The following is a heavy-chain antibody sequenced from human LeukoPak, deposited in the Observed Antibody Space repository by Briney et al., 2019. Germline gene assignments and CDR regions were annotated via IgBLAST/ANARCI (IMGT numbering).Heavy chain of an antibody. CDR1: GFSVSSNY. Sequence: PGGSLRLSCAASGFSVSSNYMSWVRQAPGKGLEWVSVIYSGDTTYYADSVKGRFTVSRDNSKNTLYLQVNSLRAEDAAVYYCAKDVVVVAANGGTFDYWGQGTLVTVSS. V-gene: IGHV3-53*01. J-gene: IGHJ4*02. CDR2: IYSGDTT. D-gene: IGHD2-15*01. CDR3: AKDVVVVAANGGTFDY.